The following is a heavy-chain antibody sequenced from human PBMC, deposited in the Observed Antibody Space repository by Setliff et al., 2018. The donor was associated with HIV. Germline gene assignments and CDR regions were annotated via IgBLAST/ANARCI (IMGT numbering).Heavy chain of an antibody. J-gene: IGHJ4*02. CDR3: ARGEDVESATYFDY. CDR2: INAGNGNT. V-gene: IGHV1-3*01. Sequence: ASVKVSCKASGYTFTNYPIHWVRQAPGQSLEWMGWINAGNGNTKYSQKFQGRVTMTTDTSTSTAYMELRSLRSDDTAVYYCARGEDVESATYFDYWGQGTLVTVSS. D-gene: IGHD1-1*01. CDR1: GYTFTNYP.